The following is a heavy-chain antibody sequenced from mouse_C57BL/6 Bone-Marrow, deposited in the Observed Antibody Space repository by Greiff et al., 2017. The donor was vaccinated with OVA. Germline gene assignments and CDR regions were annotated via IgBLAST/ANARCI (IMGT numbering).Heavy chain of an antibody. Sequence: QVQLQQSGAELARPGASVKLSCKASGYTFTSYGISWVKQRTGPGLEWIGEIYPRSGNTYYNEKFKGKATLTADKSSSTAYMELRSLTSEDSAVYFCAREGDSSGYPDYWGQGTTLTVSS. CDR3: AREGDSSGYPDY. CDR2: IYPRSGNT. CDR1: GYTFTSYG. J-gene: IGHJ2*01. D-gene: IGHD3-2*02. V-gene: IGHV1-81*01.